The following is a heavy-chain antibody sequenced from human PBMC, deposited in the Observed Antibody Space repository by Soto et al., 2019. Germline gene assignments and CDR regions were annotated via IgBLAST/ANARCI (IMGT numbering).Heavy chain of an antibody. J-gene: IGHJ6*02. V-gene: IGHV4-39*01. CDR1: GGSISRSSYF. D-gene: IGHD3-16*01. CDR3: ARHNGPLYVGYYYDMDV. CDR2: IYYSGYT. Sequence: SETLSLTCTGSGGSISRSSYFLGRIRQPPGKGLEWIGSIYYSGYTYYNPSLKSRVTISVDTSKNQFSLKLSSVTAADTAVYYCARHNGPLYVGYYYDMDVWGQGTTVTVS.